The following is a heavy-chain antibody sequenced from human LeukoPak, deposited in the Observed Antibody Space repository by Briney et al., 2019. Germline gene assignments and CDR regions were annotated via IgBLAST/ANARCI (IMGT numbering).Heavy chain of an antibody. J-gene: IGHJ4*02. CDR2: IYPGDSDT. V-gene: IGHV5-51*01. CDR3: ARQRTRGIAARLPFDY. D-gene: IGHD6-6*01. Sequence: GESLKISCKGSGYSFTSYWIGWVRQMPGKGLEWMGIIYPGDSDTRYSPSFQGQVTISADKSISTAYLQWSSLKASDTAMYYCARQRTRGIAARLPFDYWGQGTLVTVSS. CDR1: GYSFTSYW.